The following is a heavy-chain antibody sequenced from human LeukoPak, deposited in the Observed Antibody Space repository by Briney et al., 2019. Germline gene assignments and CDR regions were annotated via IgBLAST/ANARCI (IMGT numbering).Heavy chain of an antibody. CDR1: GFTFSSYW. Sequence: PGGSLRLSCAASGFTFSSYWMHWVRQAPGRGLEWVANIKQDGSEKYYVDSVKGRFTISRDNAKNSLYLQMNSLRAEDTAVYYCARDISGWDLYYYYYYYMDVWGKGTTVTVSS. CDR2: IKQDGSEK. CDR3: ARDISGWDLYYYYYYYMDV. V-gene: IGHV3-7*01. D-gene: IGHD6-19*01. J-gene: IGHJ6*03.